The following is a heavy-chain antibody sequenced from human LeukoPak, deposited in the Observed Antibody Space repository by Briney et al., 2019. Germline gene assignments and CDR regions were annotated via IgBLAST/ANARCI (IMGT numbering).Heavy chain of an antibody. Sequence: GGSLRLSCAASGFTFTTYWMGWVRQAPGKGLEWVANIKQDGTEKYYVDSVKGRFTISRDNAKNSLSLQMNSLRAEDTAVYYCARDFIRGRLDYWGQGTLVTVSS. D-gene: IGHD3-10*01. CDR1: GFTFTTYW. CDR2: IKQDGTEK. J-gene: IGHJ4*02. CDR3: ARDFIRGRLDY. V-gene: IGHV3-7*01.